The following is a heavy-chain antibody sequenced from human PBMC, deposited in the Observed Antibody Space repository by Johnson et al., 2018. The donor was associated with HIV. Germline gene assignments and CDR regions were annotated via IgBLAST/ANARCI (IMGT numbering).Heavy chain of an antibody. J-gene: IGHJ3*02. D-gene: IGHD4-17*01. CDR1: GFTFSSYA. Sequence: QMLLVESGGGVVQPGRSLRLSCAASGFTFSSYAMHWVRQAPGKGLEWVAVIYSGGSTYYADSVKGRFTISRDNAKNSLYLQMNSLRAEDTALYYCAKDRHDYGDLDAFDIWGQGTMVTVSS. CDR2: IYSGGST. V-gene: IGHV3-NL1*01. CDR3: AKDRHDYGDLDAFDI.